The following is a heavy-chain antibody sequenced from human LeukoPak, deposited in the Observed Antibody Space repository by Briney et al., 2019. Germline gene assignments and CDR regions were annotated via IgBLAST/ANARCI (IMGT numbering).Heavy chain of an antibody. CDR2: IYHSGST. Sequence: SETLSLTCAVSGGSISSSNWWSWVRQPPGKGLEWIGEIYHSGSTNYNPSLKSRVTISVDKSKNQFSLRLSSVTAADTAVYYCAGKIYDILTGYYSPWDYWGQGTLVTVSS. V-gene: IGHV4-4*02. D-gene: IGHD3-9*01. J-gene: IGHJ4*02. CDR3: AGKIYDILTGYYSPWDY. CDR1: GGSISSSNW.